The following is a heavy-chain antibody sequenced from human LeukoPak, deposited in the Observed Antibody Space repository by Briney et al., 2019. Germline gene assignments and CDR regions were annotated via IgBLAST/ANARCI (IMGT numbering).Heavy chain of an antibody. CDR2: IYSGGAT. Sequence: GGSLRLSCAASGFTVSSKYMIWVRQAPGKGLECASVIYSGGATYYADSVKGRFTISRDSSKNTLYLQMNSLRAEDTAVYYCARSLNDRGLFDYWGQGTLVTVSS. J-gene: IGHJ4*02. D-gene: IGHD1-1*01. CDR1: GFTVSSKY. CDR3: ARSLNDRGLFDY. V-gene: IGHV3-66*01.